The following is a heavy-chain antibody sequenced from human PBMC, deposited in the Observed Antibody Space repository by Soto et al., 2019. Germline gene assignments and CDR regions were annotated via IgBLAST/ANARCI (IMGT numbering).Heavy chain of an antibody. V-gene: IGHV3-9*01. CDR1: GFTFDDYA. CDR3: VRSKGGYSYGTPFDY. D-gene: IGHD5-18*01. Sequence: EVQLEESGGALVQPGRSLRLSCAASGFTFDDYARHWVRQVLGKGLEWVSSISWNSGNIGYADSVKGRFTTSRDNSKNSLYLQMNSLTPEDTALYYCVRSKGGYSYGTPFDYWGQGTLVTVSS. J-gene: IGHJ4*02. CDR2: ISWNSGNI.